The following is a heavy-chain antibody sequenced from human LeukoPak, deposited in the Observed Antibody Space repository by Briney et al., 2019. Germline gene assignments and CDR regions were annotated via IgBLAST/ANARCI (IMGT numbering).Heavy chain of an antibody. CDR1: GYTFTSYG. D-gene: IGHD6-13*01. CDR2: ISAYNGNT. Sequence: ASVKVSCKASGYTFTSYGISWVRQAPGQGLEWMGWISAYNGNTNYAQKLQGRVTMTTDTSTSTAYMELRSLRSDDTAVYYCALDIAAAGTPDYWGQGTLVTVSS. V-gene: IGHV1-18*01. J-gene: IGHJ4*02. CDR3: ALDIAAAGTPDY.